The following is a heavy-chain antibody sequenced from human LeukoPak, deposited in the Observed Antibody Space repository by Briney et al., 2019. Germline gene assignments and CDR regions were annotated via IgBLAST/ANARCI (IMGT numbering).Heavy chain of an antibody. CDR3: ALQNYYCSGGSCSIYYYYYMDV. CDR1: GYTFTGYY. Sequence: ASVKVSCKASGYTFTGYYMHWVRQAPGQGLEWMGWINPNSGGTNYAQKFQGRVTMTRDTSISTAYMELSRLRSDDTAVYYCALQNYYCSGGSCSIYYYYYMDVWGKGTTVTVSS. CDR2: INPNSGGT. J-gene: IGHJ6*03. V-gene: IGHV1-2*02. D-gene: IGHD2-15*01.